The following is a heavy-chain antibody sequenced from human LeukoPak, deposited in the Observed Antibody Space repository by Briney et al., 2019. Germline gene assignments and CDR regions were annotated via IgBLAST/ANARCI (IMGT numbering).Heavy chain of an antibody. CDR1: GGSISSYY. Sequence: SSETLSLTCTVSGGSISSYYWSWIRQPAGKGLEWIGRIYTSGSTNYNPSLKSRVTISVDTSKNQFSLKLSSVTAADTAVYYCASKIYDSSGYYHYYYYYYMDVWGKGTTVTVSS. V-gene: IGHV4-4*07. CDR2: IYTSGST. D-gene: IGHD3-22*01. J-gene: IGHJ6*03. CDR3: ASKIYDSSGYYHYYYYYYMDV.